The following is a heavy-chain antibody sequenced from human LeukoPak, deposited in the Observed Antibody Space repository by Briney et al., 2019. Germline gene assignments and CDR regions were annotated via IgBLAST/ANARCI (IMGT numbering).Heavy chain of an antibody. CDR1: GFTFSTYA. J-gene: IGHJ6*03. D-gene: IGHD3-22*01. Sequence: GGSLRLSCAASGFTFSTYAMSWVRQALGKGLECVSLIGGRDGRTRYAESLKGRFTISRNNSKNTLYLKMNSLRAEDTAVYYCAKDSSSYDWGYMDVWGKGTTVTISS. CDR2: IGGRDGRT. V-gene: IGHV3-23*01. CDR3: AKDSSSYDWGYMDV.